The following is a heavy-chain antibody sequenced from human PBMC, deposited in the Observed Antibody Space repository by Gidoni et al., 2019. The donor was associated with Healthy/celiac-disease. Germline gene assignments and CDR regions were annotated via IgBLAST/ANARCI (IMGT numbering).Heavy chain of an antibody. CDR2: IYTRGIT. V-gene: IGHV4-61*02. CDR1: GGSIRSGSYY. Sequence: QVQLKESRTGLVPPSPTTSLTCPVPGGSIRSGSYYLCWIGQPAGKGLEVIGRIYTRGITNSNPSLKSGVTISVDTSKNQFPLKLSAVTATDTAVYYCARDTYYYDSSGYLPLDAFDIWGQGTMVTVSS. J-gene: IGHJ3*02. CDR3: ARDTYYYDSSGYLPLDAFDI. D-gene: IGHD3-22*01.